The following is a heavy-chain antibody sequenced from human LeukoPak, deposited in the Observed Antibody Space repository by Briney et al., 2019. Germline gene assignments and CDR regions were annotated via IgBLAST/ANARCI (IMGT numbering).Heavy chain of an antibody. CDR1: GYTFTSYD. D-gene: IGHD4-23*01. CDR2: MNPNSGNT. V-gene: IGHV1-8*03. J-gene: IGHJ6*03. CDR3: ARAVFSGGNLYYYYYMDV. Sequence: GASVKVSCKASGYTFTSYDINWVRQATGQGLEWMGWMNPNSGNTGYAQKFQGRVTITRNTSISTTYMELSSLRSEDTAVYYCARAVFSGGNLYYYYYMDVWGKGTTVTVSS.